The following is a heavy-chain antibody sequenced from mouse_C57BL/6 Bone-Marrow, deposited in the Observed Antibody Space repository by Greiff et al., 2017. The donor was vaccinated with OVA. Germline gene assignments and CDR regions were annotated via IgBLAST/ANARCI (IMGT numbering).Heavy chain of an antibody. V-gene: IGHV5-2*03. Sequence: EVKLVESGGGLVKPGESLKLSCESSGYAFTSHDMSWVRKTPVKRLELVAAINRAGGSTYYQDTMERRFIISRDNTKKTLYLQMSRLMSEDTAMYYCARGEVTSYYNAMDYWGQGTSVTVSS. CDR3: ARGEVTSYYNAMDY. J-gene: IGHJ4*01. CDR1: GYAFTSHD. CDR2: INRAGGST. D-gene: IGHD2-1*01.